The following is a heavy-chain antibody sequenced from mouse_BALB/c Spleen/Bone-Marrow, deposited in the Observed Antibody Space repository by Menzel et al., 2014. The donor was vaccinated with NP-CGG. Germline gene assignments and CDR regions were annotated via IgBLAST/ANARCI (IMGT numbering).Heavy chain of an antibody. V-gene: IGHV1-85*01. CDR1: GYTFTSSD. J-gene: IGHJ1*01. Sequence: QVQLQQSGPELVKPGASVKLSCKASGYTFTSSDINWVRQGPEQGLEWMGWIFPGDGSTKYNEKFKGKATLTIDKSSSTAYMQLSRLTSEDSAVYYCTRSGFYGYGSYFDVWGAGTTVTVSS. CDR2: IFPGDGST. D-gene: IGHD1-2*01. CDR3: TRSGFYGYGSYFDV.